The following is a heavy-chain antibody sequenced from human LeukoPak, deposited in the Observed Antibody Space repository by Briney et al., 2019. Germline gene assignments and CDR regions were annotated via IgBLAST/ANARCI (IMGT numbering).Heavy chain of an antibody. CDR2: INSDGSST. D-gene: IGHD4-23*01. CDR1: GFTFSTYW. CDR3: ARGTTVITFDY. J-gene: IGHJ4*02. Sequence: GGFLRLSCAASGFTFSTYWMHWVRQAPGKALVWVSRINSDGSSTNYADSVKGRFTISRDNAKNTLYLQMNSLRAEDTAVYYCARGTTVITFDYWGQGTLVTVSS. V-gene: IGHV3-74*01.